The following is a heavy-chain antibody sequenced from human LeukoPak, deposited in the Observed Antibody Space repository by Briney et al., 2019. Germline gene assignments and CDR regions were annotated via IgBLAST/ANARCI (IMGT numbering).Heavy chain of an antibody. V-gene: IGHV1-2*02. CDR3: ARTHPLYYYDSSAKGWFDP. CDR1: GYTFTGYY. Sequence: ASVKVSCKASGYTFTGYYMHWVRQAPGQGLEWMGWINPNSGGTNYAQKFQGRVTMTRDTSISTAYMELSRLRSDDTAVYYCARTHPLYYYDSSAKGWFDPWGQGTLVTVSS. CDR2: INPNSGGT. J-gene: IGHJ5*02. D-gene: IGHD3-22*01.